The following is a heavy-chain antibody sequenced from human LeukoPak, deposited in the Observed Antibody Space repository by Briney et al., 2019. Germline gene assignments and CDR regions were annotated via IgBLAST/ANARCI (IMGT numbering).Heavy chain of an antibody. CDR3: SREQLVFDC. CDR1: GFTFSNAW. Sequence: GGSLRLSCAASGFTFSNAWMSWVRQAPGKGLEWVGRIKSRTDGGTTEYAAPVKGRFIISRDDSENTLYLQMNSLKIEDTAVYYCSREQLVFDCWGQGTLVTVSS. D-gene: IGHD2-15*01. CDR2: IKSRTDGGTT. J-gene: IGHJ4*02. V-gene: IGHV3-15*01.